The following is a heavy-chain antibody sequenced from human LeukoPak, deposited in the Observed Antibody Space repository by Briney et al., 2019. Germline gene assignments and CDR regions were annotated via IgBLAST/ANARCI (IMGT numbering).Heavy chain of an antibody. Sequence: PGRSLRLSCAASGFSFSNYGMHWVRQAPGKGLEWVAVISYDGSNKEYADSVKGRFTISRDNSKNTLYLQMNSLRGDDTAVYYCARDFGWLQTIDYWGQGTLVTVSS. J-gene: IGHJ4*02. D-gene: IGHD5-24*01. CDR1: GFSFSNYG. CDR2: ISYDGSNK. V-gene: IGHV3-30-3*01. CDR3: ARDFGWLQTIDY.